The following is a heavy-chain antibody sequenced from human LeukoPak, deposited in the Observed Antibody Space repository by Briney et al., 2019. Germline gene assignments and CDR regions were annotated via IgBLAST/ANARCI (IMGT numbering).Heavy chain of an antibody. D-gene: IGHD3-3*01. CDR3: ARDGRFTIFGVVEYYYYYMDV. Sequence: ASVKVSCKASGYTFTSYGISWVRQAPGQGLEWMGWISAYNGNTNYAQKLQGRVTMTTDTSTSTAYMELRSLRSDDTAVYYCARDGRFTIFGVVEYYYYYMDVWGKGTTVTVSS. J-gene: IGHJ6*03. CDR1: GYTFTSYG. CDR2: ISAYNGNT. V-gene: IGHV1-18*01.